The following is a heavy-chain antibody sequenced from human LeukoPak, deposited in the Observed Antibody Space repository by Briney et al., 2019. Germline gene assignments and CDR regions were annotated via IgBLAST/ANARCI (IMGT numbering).Heavy chain of an antibody. J-gene: IGHJ4*02. Sequence: PGGSLRLSCAASGFTFSDYYMSWIRQAPGKGLEWVSYISSSGSTIYYADSVKGRFTISRDNSKNTLYLQMNSLRAEDTAVYYCAKDLPGIAVAGTSGADYWGQGTLVTVSS. CDR1: GFTFSDYY. D-gene: IGHD6-19*01. CDR2: ISSSGSTI. CDR3: AKDLPGIAVAGTSGADY. V-gene: IGHV3-11*01.